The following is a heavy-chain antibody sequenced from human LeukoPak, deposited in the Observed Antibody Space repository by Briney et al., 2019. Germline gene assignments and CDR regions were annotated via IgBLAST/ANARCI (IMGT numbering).Heavy chain of an antibody. CDR2: IKLDGSEK. J-gene: IGHJ4*02. D-gene: IGHD1-26*01. CDR1: GFTFGKYW. Sequence: QTGGSLRLSCVASGFTFGKYWMSWVRQAPGKGLEWVANIKLDGSEKNYVDSVKGRFTISRDNTKNSLYLQMNSLRAEDTAVFYCASSGSYRFDYWGQGTLVTVSS. V-gene: IGHV3-7*03. CDR3: ASSGSYRFDY.